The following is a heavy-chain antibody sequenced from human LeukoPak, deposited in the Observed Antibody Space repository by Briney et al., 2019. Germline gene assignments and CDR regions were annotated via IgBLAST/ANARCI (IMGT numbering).Heavy chain of an antibody. J-gene: IGHJ4*02. CDR3: ARDRISTWDGGIDF. CDR2: INSNSGDT. CDR1: GYTFDVYY. V-gene: IGHV1-2*02. Sequence: ASVKVSCEASGYTFDVYYIHWVRPAPGQGLEWMGCINSNSGDTNHAQKFQGRVTMTRDTSITTAYMELSSLRFDDTAVYYCARDRISTWDGGIDFWGQGTLVTVSS. D-gene: IGHD6-13*01.